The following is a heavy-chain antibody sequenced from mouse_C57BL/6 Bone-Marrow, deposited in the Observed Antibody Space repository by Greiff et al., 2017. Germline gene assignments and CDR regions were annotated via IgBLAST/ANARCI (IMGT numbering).Heavy chain of an antibody. CDR1: GYTFTSYW. V-gene: IGHV1-55*01. Sequence: QVQLQQPGAELVKPGASVKMSCKASGYTFTSYWITWVKQRPGQGLEWIGDLYPGSGSTNYNEKFKSKATLTVDTSSSTAYMQLSSRTSEDSAVYYCARRGSGHGFAYWGQGTLVTVSA. J-gene: IGHJ3*01. D-gene: IGHD3-2*02. CDR3: ARRGSGHGFAY. CDR2: LYPGSGST.